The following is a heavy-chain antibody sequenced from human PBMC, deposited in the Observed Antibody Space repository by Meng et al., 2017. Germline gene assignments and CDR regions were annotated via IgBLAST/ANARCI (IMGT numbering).Heavy chain of an antibody. CDR2: IYHSGST. V-gene: IGHV4-38-2*02. J-gene: IGHJ3*02. CDR3: AKGTLGATTDAFDI. Sequence: GSLRLSCTVSGYSISSGYYWGWIRQPPGKGLAWIGSIYHSGSTYYNPSLKSRVTISVDTSKNQFSLKLSSVTATDTAVYYCAKGTLGATTDAFDIWGQGTMVTVSS. CDR1: GYSISSGYY. D-gene: IGHD1-26*01.